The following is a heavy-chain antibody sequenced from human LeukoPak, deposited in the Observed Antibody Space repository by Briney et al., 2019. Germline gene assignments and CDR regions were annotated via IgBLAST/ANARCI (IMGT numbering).Heavy chain of an antibody. V-gene: IGHV3-53*05. CDR3: AKDGGAVAGTSPESYFDY. CDR2: IYSGGST. J-gene: IGHJ4*02. CDR1: GFTVSSNY. D-gene: IGHD6-19*01. Sequence: GGSLRLSCAASGFTVSSNYMSWVRQAPGKGLEWVSVIYSGGSTYYADSVKGRFTISRDNSKNTLYLQMNSLRAEDTAVYYCAKDGGAVAGTSPESYFDYWGQGTLVTVSS.